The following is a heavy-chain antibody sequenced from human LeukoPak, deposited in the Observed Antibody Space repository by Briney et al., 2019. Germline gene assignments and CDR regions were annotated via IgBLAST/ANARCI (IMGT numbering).Heavy chain of an antibody. CDR3: ARDRIPAATHWYFDL. V-gene: IGHV3-11*01. D-gene: IGHD2-2*01. J-gene: IGHJ2*01. CDR1: GFTFSDYH. Sequence: PGGSLRLSCAASGFTFSDYHMSWIPQARGRGLVGVSYISSSGNTIYYADSVKGRFTISRDNAKNSLYLQMNSLRAEDTAVYYCARDRIPAATHWYFDLWGRGTLVTVSS. CDR2: ISSSGNTI.